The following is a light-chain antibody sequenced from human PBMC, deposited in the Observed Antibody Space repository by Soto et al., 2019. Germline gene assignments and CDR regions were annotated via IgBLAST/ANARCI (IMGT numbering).Light chain of an antibody. CDR2: DAS. CDR3: QHRSIWPLT. J-gene: IGKJ4*01. CDR1: QSVSRH. Sequence: EIVLTQSPATLSLSPGERATLSCRASQSVSRHLAWYQQRPGQTPRLIIYDASIRATDIPARFSGSGSATDSTLTITSLEPEDFAVYYCQHRSIWPLTFGGGTKVEI. V-gene: IGKV3-11*01.